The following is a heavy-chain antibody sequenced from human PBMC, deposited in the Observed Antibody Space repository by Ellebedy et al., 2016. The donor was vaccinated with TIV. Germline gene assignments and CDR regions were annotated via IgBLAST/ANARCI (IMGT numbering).Heavy chain of an antibody. CDR1: GFTFSDHF. Sequence: GGSLRLSXAASGFTFSDHFMSWIRQSPVKGLEWVSYISGTTHYAKYADSVKGRFSISRDNAKNSVFLQMDSLRVEDTAIYYCARGPPGGYDVQWGQGTLVTVSS. CDR2: ISGTTHYA. J-gene: IGHJ4*02. D-gene: IGHD5-12*01. V-gene: IGHV3-11*05. CDR3: ARGPPGGYDVQ.